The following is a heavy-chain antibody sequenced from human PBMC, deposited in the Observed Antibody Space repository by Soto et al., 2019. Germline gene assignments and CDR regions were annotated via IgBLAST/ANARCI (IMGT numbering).Heavy chain of an antibody. CDR3: AKQGGVLIVYASFDY. CDR2: ISGSGGST. J-gene: IGHJ4*02. Sequence: GGSLRLSCAASGFTFSSYAMSWVRQAPGKGLEWVSAISGSGGSTYYADSVKGRFTISRDNSKNTLYLQMNSLRAEDTAVYYCAKQGGVLIVYASFDYWGQGTLVTVSS. D-gene: IGHD2-8*01. V-gene: IGHV3-23*01. CDR1: GFTFSSYA.